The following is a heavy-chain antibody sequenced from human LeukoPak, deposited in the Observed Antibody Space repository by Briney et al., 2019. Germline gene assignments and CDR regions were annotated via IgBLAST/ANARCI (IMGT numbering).Heavy chain of an antibody. CDR2: ISSSANTI. Sequence: GGSLRLSCAASGFTFSDYYMNWIRQAPGKGLEWVSYISSSANTIYYTDSLKGRFTISRDNAKNSLFLQMNSLRAEDTAVYYCARAVGASEGVDYWGQGTLVTVSS. CDR1: GFTFSDYY. J-gene: IGHJ4*02. CDR3: ARAVGASEGVDY. V-gene: IGHV3-11*01. D-gene: IGHD1-26*01.